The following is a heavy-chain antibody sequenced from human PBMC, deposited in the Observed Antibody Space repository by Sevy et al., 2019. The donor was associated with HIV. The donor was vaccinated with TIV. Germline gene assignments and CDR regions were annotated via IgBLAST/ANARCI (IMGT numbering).Heavy chain of an antibody. CDR1: GFIFNTQA. Sequence: GGSLRLSCAASGFIFNTQAMTWVRQAPGKGLGWVSSITSTGLNTFHANSVKGRFTISRDNSTSTVYLQMNSLRAEDTALYYCARGWPINFWGQGTLVTVSS. V-gene: IGHV3-23*01. CDR3: ARGWPINF. D-gene: IGHD6-13*01. J-gene: IGHJ4*02. CDR2: ITSTGLNT.